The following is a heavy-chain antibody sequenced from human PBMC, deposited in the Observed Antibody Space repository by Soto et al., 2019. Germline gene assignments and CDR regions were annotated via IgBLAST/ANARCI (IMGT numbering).Heavy chain of an antibody. D-gene: IGHD3-10*01. CDR3: ARAGEYGSYYFDY. CDR2: IYHSGST. J-gene: IGHJ4*02. CDR1: GGSISSGGYS. V-gene: IGHV4-30-2*01. Sequence: QLQLQESGSGLVKPSPTLSLTCAVSGGSISSGGYSWSWIRQPPGKGLEWIGYIYHSGSTYYNPSLKSRDTIYVDRSKNQFSLKLSSVTAADTAVYYRARAGEYGSYYFDYWGQGTLVTVSS.